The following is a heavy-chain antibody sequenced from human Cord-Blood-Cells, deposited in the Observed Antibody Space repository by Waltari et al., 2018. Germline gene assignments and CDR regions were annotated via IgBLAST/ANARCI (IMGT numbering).Heavy chain of an antibody. CDR2: IYYSGST. D-gene: IGHD1-26*01. V-gene: IGHV4-39*01. J-gene: IGHJ4*02. CDR1: GGSISSSSYY. Sequence: QLQLQESGPGLVKPSETLSITCTVSGGSISSSSYYWGWIRQPPGKGLEWIGSIYYSGSTYYNPSCKSRVTISVDTSKNQFSLKLSSVTAADTAVYYCARHSGIVGATFDYWGQGTLVTVSS. CDR3: ARHSGIVGATFDY.